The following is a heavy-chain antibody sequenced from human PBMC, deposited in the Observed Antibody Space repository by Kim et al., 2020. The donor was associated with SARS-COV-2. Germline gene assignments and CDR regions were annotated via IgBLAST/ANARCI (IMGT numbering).Heavy chain of an antibody. CDR2: IINSGNNV. CDR1: GFTFSDYY. J-gene: IGHJ4*02. Sequence: GGSLRLSCEASGFTFSDYYMSWIRQAPGKGLEWLSYIINSGNNVYYADSVKGRFTISRDNAKKSLYLQMNSLRADDTAVYYCARGSRWGGVYWGQGTLVTVSS. V-gene: IGHV3-11*01. CDR3: ARGSRWGGVY. D-gene: IGHD3-16*01.